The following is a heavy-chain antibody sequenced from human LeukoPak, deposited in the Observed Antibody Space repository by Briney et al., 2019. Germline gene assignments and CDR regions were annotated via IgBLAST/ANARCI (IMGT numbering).Heavy chain of an antibody. CDR2: IRYDGSNK. V-gene: IGHV3-30*02. D-gene: IGHD2-15*01. Sequence: GGSLRLSCAASGFTFSSYGMHWVRQAPGKGLEWVAFIRYDGSNKYYADSVKGRFTISRDNSKNTLYLQMNSLRAEDTAVYYCAEERRNLVVVAVAYYFDYWGQGTLVTVSS. J-gene: IGHJ4*02. CDR1: GFTFSSYG. CDR3: AEERRNLVVVAVAYYFDY.